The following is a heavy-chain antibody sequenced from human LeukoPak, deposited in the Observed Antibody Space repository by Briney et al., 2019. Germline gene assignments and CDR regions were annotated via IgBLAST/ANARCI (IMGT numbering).Heavy chain of an antibody. CDR2: ISYDGSNK. CDR3: AKQAGGALRYFDWVAPDWFDP. CDR1: GFTFSSYG. J-gene: IGHJ5*02. Sequence: GGSLRLSCAASGFTFSSYGMHWVRQAPGKGLEWVAVISYDGSNKYYADSVKGRFTISRDNSKNTLYLQMNSLRAEDTAVYYCAKQAGGALRYFDWVAPDWFDPWGQGTLVTVSS. D-gene: IGHD3-9*01. V-gene: IGHV3-30*18.